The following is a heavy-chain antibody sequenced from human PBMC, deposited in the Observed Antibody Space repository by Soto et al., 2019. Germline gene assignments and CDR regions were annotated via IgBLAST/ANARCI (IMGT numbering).Heavy chain of an antibody. V-gene: IGHV1-46*01. Sequence: ASVKVSCKASGYTFTGYYMHWVRQAPGQGLEWMGIINPSGGSTSYAQKFQGRVTMTRDTSTSTVYMELSSLRSEDTAVYYCARDLRGIAAAGAPGSFDYWGQGTLVTVSS. CDR3: ARDLRGIAAAGAPGSFDY. D-gene: IGHD6-13*01. J-gene: IGHJ4*02. CDR2: INPSGGST. CDR1: GYTFTGYY.